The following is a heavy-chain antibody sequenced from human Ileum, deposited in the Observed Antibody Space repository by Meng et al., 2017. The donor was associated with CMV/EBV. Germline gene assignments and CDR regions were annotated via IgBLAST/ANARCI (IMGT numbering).Heavy chain of an antibody. CDR2: IKSDGAT. V-gene: IGHV3-74*01. J-gene: IGHJ5*02. CDR1: GFTFTNSW. D-gene: IGHD6-13*01. CDR3: VWDTSSWP. Sequence: GESLKISCAASGFTFTNSWMHWVRQAPGKGLVWVSRIKSDGATTYADFVKGRFTISRDNAKNTLYLQMNSLRPDDTAVYYCVWDTSSWPWGQGTLVTVSS.